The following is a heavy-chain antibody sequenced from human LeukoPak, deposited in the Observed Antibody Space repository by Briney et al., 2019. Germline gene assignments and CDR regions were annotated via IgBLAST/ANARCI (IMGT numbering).Heavy chain of an antibody. CDR2: ISASGGTT. CDR1: GFTFSSYS. J-gene: IGHJ4*02. Sequence: GGSLRLSCAASGFTFSSYSMNWVRQAPGKGLEWVSRISASGGTTFYADSVKGRFTISRDNSKNTLYLQMNSLRADDTAEYYCAKIYLATGTARGGFDYWGQGTLVTVSS. D-gene: IGHD1-1*01. V-gene: IGHV3-23*01. CDR3: AKIYLATGTARGGFDY.